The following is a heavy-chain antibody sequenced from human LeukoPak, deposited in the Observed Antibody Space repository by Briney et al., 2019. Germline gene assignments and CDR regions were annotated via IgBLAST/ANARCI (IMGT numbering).Heavy chain of an antibody. Sequence: PGGSLRLSCAASGFTFSYYAMHRVRQAPGKGLEWVAVMSSDGSSKYYADSVKGRFTISRDNSKNTLYLQMNSLRAEDTSVYYCARGGYSSSWSYDYWGQGTLVTVSS. D-gene: IGHD6-13*01. CDR1: GFTFSYYA. J-gene: IGHJ4*02. CDR2: MSSDGSSK. CDR3: ARGGYSSSWSYDY. V-gene: IGHV3-30-3*01.